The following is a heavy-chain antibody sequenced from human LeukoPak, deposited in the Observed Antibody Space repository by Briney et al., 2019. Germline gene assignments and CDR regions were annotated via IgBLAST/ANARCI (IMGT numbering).Heavy chain of an antibody. Sequence: GGSLRLSCAASGFTFSSYSMNWVRQAPGKGLEWVSSISSSSSYIYYADSVKGRFTISRDNSKNTLYLQMNSLRAEDTAVYYCARPLRGVFDYWGQGTLVTVSS. CDR1: GFTFSSYS. J-gene: IGHJ4*02. CDR3: ARPLRGVFDY. V-gene: IGHV3-21*01. CDR2: ISSSSSYI. D-gene: IGHD2-8*01.